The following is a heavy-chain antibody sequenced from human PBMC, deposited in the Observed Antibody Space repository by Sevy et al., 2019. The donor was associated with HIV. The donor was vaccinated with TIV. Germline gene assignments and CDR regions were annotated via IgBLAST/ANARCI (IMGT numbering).Heavy chain of an antibody. CDR1: GFTFSYFS. Sequence: GGSLRLSCAASGFTFSYFSLNWVRQAPGKGLEWIAYIAGTTSHIYYSGSVEGRVTISRDNAKNSVYLQMSSLRAEDTAIYYCVRDDSYAFDFWGQGALVTVSS. CDR2: IAGTTSHI. D-gene: IGHD2-8*01. V-gene: IGHV3-48*01. CDR3: VRDDSYAFDF. J-gene: IGHJ4*02.